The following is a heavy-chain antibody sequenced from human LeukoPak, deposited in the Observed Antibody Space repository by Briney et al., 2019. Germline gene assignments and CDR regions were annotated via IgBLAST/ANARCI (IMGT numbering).Heavy chain of an antibody. CDR3: ARDLSGIAGYTYGRGIDY. CDR2: IYYSGST. V-gene: IGHV4-4*02. J-gene: IGHJ4*02. D-gene: IGHD5-18*01. Sequence: GSLRLSCAASGFTFSRYWMSWVRQAPGKGLEWIGSIYYSGSTYYNPSLKSRVTISVDTSKSQFSLKLTSVTAADTAVYYCARDLSGIAGYTYGRGIDYWGQGTLVTVSS. CDR1: GFTFSRYW.